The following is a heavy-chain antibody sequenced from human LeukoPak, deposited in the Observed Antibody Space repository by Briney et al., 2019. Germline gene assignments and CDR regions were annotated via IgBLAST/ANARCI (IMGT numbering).Heavy chain of an antibody. J-gene: IGHJ5*02. CDR3: AKDIRFGELLWWFDP. D-gene: IGHD3-10*01. CDR1: GFTFSSYA. Sequence: PGGSLRRSCAASGFTFSSYAMSWVRQAPGKGLEWVSAISGSGGSTYYADSVKGRFTISRDNSKNTLYLQMNSLRAEDTAVYYCAKDIRFGELLWWFDPWGQGTLVTVSS. V-gene: IGHV3-23*01. CDR2: ISGSGGST.